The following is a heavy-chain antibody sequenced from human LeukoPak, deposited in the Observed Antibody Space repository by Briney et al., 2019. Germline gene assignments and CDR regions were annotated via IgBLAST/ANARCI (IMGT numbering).Heavy chain of an antibody. CDR3: ARRDSSGWYYFDY. V-gene: IGHV5-51*01. Sequence: GESLKTSCKGSGYSFTTYWIGWVRQMPGKGLEWMGIIYPGDSDTRYSPSFQGQVTISAVKSISTAYLQWSSLKASDTAMYYCARRDSSGWYYFDYWGQGTLVTVSS. D-gene: IGHD6-19*01. CDR2: IYPGDSDT. CDR1: GYSFTTYW. J-gene: IGHJ4*02.